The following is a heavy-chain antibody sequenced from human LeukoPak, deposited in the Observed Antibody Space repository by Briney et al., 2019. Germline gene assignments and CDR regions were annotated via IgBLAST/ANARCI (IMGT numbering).Heavy chain of an antibody. J-gene: IGHJ3*02. D-gene: IGHD4-17*01. CDR1: GGSFSGYY. V-gene: IGHV4-34*01. CDR3: AREADGAFAFDI. Sequence: PSETLSLTCAVYGGSFSGYYWSWIRQPPGKGLEWIGEINHSGSTNYNPSLKSRVTISVDTSKNQFSLKLSSVTAADTAVYYCAREADGAFAFDIWGQGTMVTVSS. CDR2: INHSGST.